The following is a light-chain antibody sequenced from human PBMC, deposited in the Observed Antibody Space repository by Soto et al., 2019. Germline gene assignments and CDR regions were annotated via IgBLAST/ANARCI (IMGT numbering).Light chain of an antibody. J-gene: IGLJ1*01. CDR1: SGYSNYK. V-gene: IGLV9-49*01. CDR3: GADHGSGSNFVYV. CDR2: VGTGGIVG. Sequence: QSVLTQPPSASASLGASVTLTCTLSSGYSNYKVDWYQQRPGKGPRFVMRVGTGGIVGSKGDGIPDRFSVLGSGLNRYLTIHNIQEEDESDYHCGADHGSGSNFVYVFGTGTKLTVL.